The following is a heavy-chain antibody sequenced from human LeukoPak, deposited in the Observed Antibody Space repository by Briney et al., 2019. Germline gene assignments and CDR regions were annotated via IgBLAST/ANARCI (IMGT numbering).Heavy chain of an antibody. D-gene: IGHD6-25*01. J-gene: IGHJ4*02. CDR1: GFTFSSYT. V-gene: IGHV3-21*01. CDR2: ISGSGSYM. CDR3: GREVYSSGYDY. Sequence: PGGSLRLSCAASGFTFSSYTMNWVRQAPGKGLEWVSSISGSGSYMYYADSVKGRFTISRDNAKNSLYLQMNSLRAEDTAVYYCGREVYSSGYDYWGQGTLVTVSS.